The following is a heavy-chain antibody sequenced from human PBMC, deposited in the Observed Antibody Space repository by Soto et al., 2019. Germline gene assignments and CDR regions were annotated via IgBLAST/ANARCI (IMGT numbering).Heavy chain of an antibody. CDR2: ISGFNGQT. CDR3: ARVDPRGVAVVRDY. D-gene: IGHD3-10*01. CDR1: GNTFASHG. J-gene: IGHJ4*02. Sequence: PEVKKPGASVKVSCKASGNTFASHGFSWVRQAPGQGLEWMGWISGFNGQTNYALKFQGRVTLTTDTSTSTAYMELRSLRSDDTAVYFCARVDPRGVAVVRDYWGQGTLVTVSS. V-gene: IGHV1-18*01.